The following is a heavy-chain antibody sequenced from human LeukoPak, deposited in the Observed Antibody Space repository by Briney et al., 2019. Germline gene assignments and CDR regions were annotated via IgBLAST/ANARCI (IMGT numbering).Heavy chain of an antibody. CDR3: AKGTLSGFFSAEPNDY. J-gene: IGHJ4*02. Sequence: GGSLRLSCAASGFTFDDYGMSWVRQAPGKGLEWVSGINWNGGSTGYADSVKGRFTISRDNSKNTLYLQMNSLRAEDTAVYYCAKGTLSGFFSAEPNDYWGQGTLVTVSS. D-gene: IGHD3-16*02. V-gene: IGHV3-20*04. CDR2: INWNGGST. CDR1: GFTFDDYG.